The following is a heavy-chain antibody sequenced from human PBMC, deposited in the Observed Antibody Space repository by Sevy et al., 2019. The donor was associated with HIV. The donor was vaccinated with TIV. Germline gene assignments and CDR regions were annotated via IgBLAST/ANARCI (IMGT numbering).Heavy chain of an antibody. CDR1: GYTFTSYG. D-gene: IGHD3-3*01. J-gene: IGHJ3*02. CDR3: ARGYYDFWSGYYRRDAFDI. CDR2: ISAYNGNT. V-gene: IGHV1-18*01. Sequence: ASVKVSCTASGYTFTSYGISWVRQAPGQGLEWMRWISAYNGNTNYAQKLQGRVTLTTDTSTSTAYMELRSLRSDDTAVYYCARGYYDFWSGYYRRDAFDIWGQGTMVTVSS.